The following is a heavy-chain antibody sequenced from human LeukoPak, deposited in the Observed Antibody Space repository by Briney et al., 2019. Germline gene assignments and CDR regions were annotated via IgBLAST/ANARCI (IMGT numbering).Heavy chain of an antibody. J-gene: IGHJ2*01. CDR3: ARGGYSSSFGRYFDL. CDR2: IYYSGST. D-gene: IGHD6-6*01. Sequence: SETLSLTCTVSGGSISSYYWSWIRQPPGKGLEWIGYIYYSGSTNYNPSLKSRVTISVDTSNNQFSLKLSSVTAADTAVYYCARGGYSSSFGRYFDLGGRGTLVTVS. CDR1: GGSISSYY. V-gene: IGHV4-59*01.